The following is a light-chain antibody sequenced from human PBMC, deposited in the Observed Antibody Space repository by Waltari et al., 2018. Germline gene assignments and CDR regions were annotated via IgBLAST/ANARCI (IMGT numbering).Light chain of an antibody. CDR3: QSYYGTDWV. V-gene: IGLV6-57*04. CDR2: ENN. J-gene: IGLJ3*02. Sequence: NFMLTQPHSVSESPGKTVTISCTRSSGSIASNYVQRYQQRPGSAPTTVIYENNQRPSGVSDRFSGSIDSSSNSAPLTISGLKAEDEADYYCQSYYGTDWVFGGGTKLTVL. CDR1: SGSIASNY.